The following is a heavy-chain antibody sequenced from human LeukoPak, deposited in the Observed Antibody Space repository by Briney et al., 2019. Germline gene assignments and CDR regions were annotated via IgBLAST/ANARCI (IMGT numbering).Heavy chain of an antibody. D-gene: IGHD1-26*01. CDR2: ISGTGGST. V-gene: IGHV3-23*01. CDR3: AKGDTTWELPHDY. Sequence: PGGSLRLSCAASGFTFSSYAMSWVRQAPGKGLEWVSAISGTGGSTCYADSVKGRFTISRDNSKNTLYLQMNSLRAEDTAVYYCAKGDTTWELPHDYWGQGTLVTVSS. J-gene: IGHJ4*02. CDR1: GFTFSSYA.